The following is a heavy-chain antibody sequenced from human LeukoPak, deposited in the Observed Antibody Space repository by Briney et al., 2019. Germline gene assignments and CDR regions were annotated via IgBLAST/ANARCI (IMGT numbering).Heavy chain of an antibody. CDR1: GFTFSSSA. Sequence: GGSLRLSCAASGFTFSSSAMSWVRQAPGKGLVWVSHINSDGSWTSYADSVKGRFTISKDNAKNTVYLQMNSLRAEDTAVYYCVSFYETYWGRGTLVTVSS. V-gene: IGHV3-74*01. CDR2: INSDGSWT. D-gene: IGHD2/OR15-2a*01. J-gene: IGHJ4*02. CDR3: VSFYETY.